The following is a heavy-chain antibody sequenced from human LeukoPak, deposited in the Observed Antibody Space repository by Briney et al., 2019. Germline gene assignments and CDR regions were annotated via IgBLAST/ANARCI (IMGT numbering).Heavy chain of an antibody. D-gene: IGHD6-13*01. Sequence: GASVKVSCKASGYTFTSYYMHWVRQAPGQGLEWMGWINPNSGGTNYAQKFQGRVTMTRDTSISTAYMELSRLRSDDTAVYYCARDSNVGSSSWYYAFDIWGQGTMVTVSS. J-gene: IGHJ3*02. CDR3: ARDSNVGSSSWYYAFDI. CDR2: INPNSGGT. V-gene: IGHV1-2*02. CDR1: GYTFTSYY.